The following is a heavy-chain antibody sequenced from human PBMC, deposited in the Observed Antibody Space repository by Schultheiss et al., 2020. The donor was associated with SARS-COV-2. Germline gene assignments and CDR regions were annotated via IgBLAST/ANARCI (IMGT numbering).Heavy chain of an antibody. D-gene: IGHD5-18*01. V-gene: IGHV4-59*08. CDR1: GGSLINSF. J-gene: IGHJ4*02. CDR3: ARHKGYSYGYFDY. Sequence: SETLSLTCTVSGGSLINSFWTWIRQPPGKGLEWIGYISDSLSTKYSPSLKSRVTISVDTSKNQFSLKLSSVTAADTAVYYCARHKGYSYGYFDYWGQGTLVTVSS. CDR2: ISDSLST.